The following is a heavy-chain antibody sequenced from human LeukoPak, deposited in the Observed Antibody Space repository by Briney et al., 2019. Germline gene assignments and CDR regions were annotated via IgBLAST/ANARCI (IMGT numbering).Heavy chain of an antibody. D-gene: IGHD3-22*01. J-gene: IGHJ4*02. CDR1: GFTFEDYA. CDR3: AKGNYYYDSSGYADH. Sequence: GRSLRPSCAASGFTFEDYAMHWVRQAPGKGLEWVSGISWNSGSTVYADSVEGRFTISRDNAKNSLYLQMNSLRAEDTALYYCAKGNYYYDSSGYADHWGQGTLVTVSS. CDR2: ISWNSGST. V-gene: IGHV3-9*01.